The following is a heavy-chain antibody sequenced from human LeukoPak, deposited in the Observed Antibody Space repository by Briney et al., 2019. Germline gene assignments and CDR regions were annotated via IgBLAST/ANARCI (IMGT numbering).Heavy chain of an antibody. CDR2: IYTSGST. Sequence: SETLSLTCTVSGVSISSYYWSWIRQPAGKGLEWIGRIYTSGSTNYNPSLKSRVTMSVDTSKNQFSLKLSSVTAADTAVYYCARARTGASGSHSYYYYMDVWGKGTTVTVSS. CDR1: GVSISSYY. D-gene: IGHD1-26*01. J-gene: IGHJ6*03. V-gene: IGHV4-4*07. CDR3: ARARTGASGSHSYYYYMDV.